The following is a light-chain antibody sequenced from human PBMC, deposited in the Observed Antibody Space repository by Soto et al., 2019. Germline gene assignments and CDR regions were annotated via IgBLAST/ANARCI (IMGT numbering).Light chain of an antibody. CDR2: KAS. V-gene: IGKV1-5*03. Sequence: DIQMTQSPSTLSASAGDRVTITCRASQSISSWLAWYQQKPGKAPKLLIYKASSLATGVPSRFSGSGSGTEFTLTISSLQPDDLATYYCQQYNSDQETFGQGTKVEIK. J-gene: IGKJ1*01. CDR1: QSISSW. CDR3: QQYNSDQET.